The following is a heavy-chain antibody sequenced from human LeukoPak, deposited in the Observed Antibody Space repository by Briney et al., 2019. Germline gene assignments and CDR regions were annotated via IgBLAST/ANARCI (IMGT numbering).Heavy chain of an antibody. CDR3: ARDRSLGDSSGYEIDS. J-gene: IGHJ4*02. D-gene: IGHD3-22*01. Sequence: SETLSLTCSVSGGSVSSDAYFWAWIRQSPGKRLEWLGSGDYKGETHSSPSLKSRLTISVDTSMNQFSLRLNSVTAADTAIYYCARDRSLGDSSGYEIDSWGQGTQVIVSS. CDR2: GDYKGET. V-gene: IGHV4-39*02. CDR1: GGSVSSDAYF.